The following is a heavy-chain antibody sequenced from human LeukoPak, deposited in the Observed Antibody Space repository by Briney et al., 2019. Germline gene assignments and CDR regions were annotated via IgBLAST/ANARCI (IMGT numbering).Heavy chain of an antibody. CDR1: GGSFSGYY. V-gene: IGHV4-34*01. J-gene: IGHJ5*02. D-gene: IGHD6-6*01. CDR3: AREEYSSSSVGWFDP. CDR2: INHSGST. Sequence: PSETLSLTCAVYGGSFSGYYWSWIRQPPEKGLEWIGEINHSGSTNYNPSLKSRVTISVDTSKNQFSLKLSSVTAADTAVYYCAREEYSSSSVGWFDPWGQGTLVTVSS.